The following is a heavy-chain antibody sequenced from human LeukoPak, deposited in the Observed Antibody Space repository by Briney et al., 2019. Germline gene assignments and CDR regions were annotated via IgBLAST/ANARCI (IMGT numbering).Heavy chain of an antibody. V-gene: IGHV1-46*01. J-gene: IGHJ4*02. Sequence: GASVKVSCKASGYTFTSYYMHWVRQAPGQGLEWMGIINPSGGSTSYAQKFQGRVTMTRDMSTSTVYMELSSLRSEDTAVYYCARGIAAAGPHLYYFDYWGQGTLVTVSS. CDR2: INPSGGST. CDR3: ARGIAAAGPHLYYFDY. CDR1: GYTFTSYY. D-gene: IGHD6-13*01.